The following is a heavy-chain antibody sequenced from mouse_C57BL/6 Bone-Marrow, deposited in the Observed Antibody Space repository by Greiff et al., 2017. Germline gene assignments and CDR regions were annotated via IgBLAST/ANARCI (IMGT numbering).Heavy chain of an antibody. V-gene: IGHV5-17*01. Sequence: EVHLVESGGGLVKPGGSLKLSCAASGFTFSDYGMHWVRQAPEKGLEWVAYISSGSSTIYYADTVKGRLTISRDNAKNTLFLQMTSLRSEDTAMYYCARMGTTVVVEYFDVWGTGTSVTVSS. J-gene: IGHJ1*03. CDR2: ISSGSSTI. CDR3: ARMGTTVVVEYFDV. CDR1: GFTFSDYG. D-gene: IGHD1-1*01.